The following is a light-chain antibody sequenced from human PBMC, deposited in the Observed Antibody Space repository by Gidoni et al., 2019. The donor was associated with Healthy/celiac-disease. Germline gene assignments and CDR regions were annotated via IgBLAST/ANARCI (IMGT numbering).Light chain of an antibody. CDR2: LNSDGSH. V-gene: IGLV4-69*01. Sequence: QLVLTQSPSASASLGASVKLTCTLSSGHSSYAIAWHQQQPEKGPRYLMKLNSDGSHSKGDGIPDRFSGSSSGAERYLTISSLQSEDEADYYCQTWGTGPIGTGTKVTVL. CDR3: QTWGTGP. CDR1: SGHSSYA. J-gene: IGLJ1*01.